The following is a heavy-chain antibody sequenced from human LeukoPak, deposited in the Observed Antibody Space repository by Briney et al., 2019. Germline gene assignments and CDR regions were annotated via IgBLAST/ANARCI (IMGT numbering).Heavy chain of an antibody. Sequence: ASVKVSCKASGYTXTRYYMHEVRQAPGQGLEWMGIINPSGGYTTYAQKFQGRVTMTRDTSTSTVYMELSSLRSEDTAVYYCASPNSYGLYYFDYWGQGTLVTVSS. CDR2: INPSGGYT. J-gene: IGHJ4*02. D-gene: IGHD5-18*01. CDR1: GYTXTRYY. V-gene: IGHV1-46*01. CDR3: ASPNSYGLYYFDY.